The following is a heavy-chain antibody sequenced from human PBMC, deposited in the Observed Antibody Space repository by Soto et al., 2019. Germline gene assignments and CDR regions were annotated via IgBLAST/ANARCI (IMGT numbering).Heavy chain of an antibody. J-gene: IGHJ5*02. CDR3: AREFQATVVTRWFDP. Sequence: QVQLQESGPGLVKPSQTLSLTCTVSGGSISSGGYYWSWIRQHPGKGLEWIGYIYYSGSTYYNPSLKSRVTISVDTSKNQFSLKLSSVTAAATAVYYCAREFQATVVTRWFDPWGQGTLVTVSS. D-gene: IGHD4-17*01. V-gene: IGHV4-31*03. CDR1: GGSISSGGYY. CDR2: IYYSGST.